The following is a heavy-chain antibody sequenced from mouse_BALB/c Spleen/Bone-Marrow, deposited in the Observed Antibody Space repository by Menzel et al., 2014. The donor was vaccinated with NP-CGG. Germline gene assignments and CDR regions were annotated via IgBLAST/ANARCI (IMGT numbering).Heavy chain of an antibody. CDR1: GYAFSTYW. V-gene: IGHV1-80*01. CDR3: ARGARSAMDY. Sequence: VKLQESGAELVRPESSVKISCKASGYAFSTYWMTWAKQRPGQGLEWIGQIYPGDGDTNYNGKFKGKATLTADKSSSTAYMQLSSLTSEDSAVYFCARGARSAMDYWGQGTSVTVSS. J-gene: IGHJ4*01. CDR2: IYPGDGDT.